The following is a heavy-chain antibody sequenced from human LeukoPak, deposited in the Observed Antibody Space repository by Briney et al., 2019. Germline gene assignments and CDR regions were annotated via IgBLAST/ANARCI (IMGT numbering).Heavy chain of an antibody. J-gene: IGHJ4*02. CDR2: INHSGST. D-gene: IGHD1-26*01. CDR1: GGSFSGYY. V-gene: IGHV4-34*01. CDR3: ARGQSIVGATGDY. Sequence: PSETLSLTCAVYGGSFSGYYWSWIRQPPGKGLEWIGEINHSGSTNYNPSLKSRVTISVDTSKNQFSLKLSSVTAADTAVYYCARGQSIVGATGDYWGQGTLVTVSS.